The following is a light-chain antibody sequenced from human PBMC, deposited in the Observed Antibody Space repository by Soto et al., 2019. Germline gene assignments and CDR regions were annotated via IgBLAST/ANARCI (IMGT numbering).Light chain of an antibody. J-gene: IGKJ1*01. V-gene: IGKV3-15*01. CDR1: QSVGSF. Sequence: EKVMTQSPATLSMSPGERATLSCRASQSVGSFLAWYQQKPGQAPRLLIYGASTRATGIPARFSGSASGTEFTLTISSLQSEDFAVYYCQQYTNWPSWTFGQGTKVE. CDR2: GAS. CDR3: QQYTNWPSWT.